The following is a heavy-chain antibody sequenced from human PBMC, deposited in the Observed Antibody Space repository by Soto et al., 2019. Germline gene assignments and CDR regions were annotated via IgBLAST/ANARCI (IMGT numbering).Heavy chain of an antibody. CDR2: IYPGDSDT. CDR3: ALTDPHSNIGAFDI. J-gene: IGHJ3*02. Sequence: GESLKISCKGSGYSFTSYWIGWVRPMTGKGLEWMGIIYPGDSDTRYSPSFQGQVTISADKSISTAYLQWSSLKASDTAMYYCALTDPHSNIGAFDIWGQGTMVTVSS. V-gene: IGHV5-51*01. D-gene: IGHD4-4*01. CDR1: GYSFTSYW.